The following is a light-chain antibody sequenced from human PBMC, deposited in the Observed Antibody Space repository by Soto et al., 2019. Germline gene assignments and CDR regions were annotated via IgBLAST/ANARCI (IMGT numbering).Light chain of an antibody. CDR2: DAS. V-gene: IGKV1-33*01. Sequence: DIQMTQSPSSLSASVGDRVTITCQASQHISAFLNWYQQRPGKVPKLRIYDASNLKTGVPSRFIGSGSGTHFSLTISGLQPEDIATYYCQQYDNLPLTFGGGTKVELK. CDR3: QQYDNLPLT. J-gene: IGKJ4*01. CDR1: QHISAF.